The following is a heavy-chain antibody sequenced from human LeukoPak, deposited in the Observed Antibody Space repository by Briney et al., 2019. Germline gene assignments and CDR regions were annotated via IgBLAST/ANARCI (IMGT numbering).Heavy chain of an antibody. CDR3: ARPALVGEIFEF. V-gene: IGHV3-7*01. J-gene: IGHJ4*02. CDR1: GFTFNDYW. D-gene: IGHD1-26*01. CDR2: IKQDGNDQ. Sequence: TGGSLRLSCAASGFTFNDYWMSWVRQAPGKGLEWVADIKQDGNDQKYVDSVKGRFTISRDNTKNPLYLQMNSLRAEDTAVYYCARPALVGEIFEFWGQGTLVTVSS.